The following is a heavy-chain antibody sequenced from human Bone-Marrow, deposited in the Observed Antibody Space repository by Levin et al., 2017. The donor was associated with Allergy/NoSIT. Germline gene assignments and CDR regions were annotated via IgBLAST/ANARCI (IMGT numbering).Heavy chain of an antibody. CDR1: GFSLRTSGVG. CDR3: AHREVSRDAYNSYYYYGMDV. CDR2: IYWDDNR. V-gene: IGHV2-5*02. Sequence: SPTLSLPCTFSGFSLRTSGVGVGWIRQPPGKALEWLALIYWDDNRRYRPSLKSRLTITKDTSKNQVVLTMTNMDPVDTATYYCAHREVSRDAYNSYYYYGMDVWGQGTTVTVSS. J-gene: IGHJ6*02. D-gene: IGHD5-24*01.